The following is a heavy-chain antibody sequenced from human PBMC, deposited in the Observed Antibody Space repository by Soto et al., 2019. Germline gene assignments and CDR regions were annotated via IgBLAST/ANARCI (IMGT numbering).Heavy chain of an antibody. Sequence: SETLSLTCSVSGGSISTVGHYWTWIRQPPGKGLEWIGSIYHTGSTYYSKSLRSRLTMSVDTSKSQFSLRLSSVTAADTAVYYCARATGTLRSRNCDYWGQGSLVTAPQ. J-gene: IGHJ4*02. CDR2: IYHTGST. CDR3: ARATGTLRSRNCDY. D-gene: IGHD1-1*01. V-gene: IGHV4-31*03. CDR1: GGSISTVGHY.